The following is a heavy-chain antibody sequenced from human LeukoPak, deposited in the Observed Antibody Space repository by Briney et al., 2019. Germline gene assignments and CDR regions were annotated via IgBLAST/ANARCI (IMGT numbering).Heavy chain of an antibody. V-gene: IGHV4-34*01. CDR3: ARGRDVVVTAIPRFDP. CDR1: GGSFSGYY. J-gene: IGHJ5*02. Sequence: AETLSLTCAVYGGSFSGYYWSWIRQPPGKGLEWIGEINHSGSTNYNPSLKSRVTISVDTSKNQFSLKLSSVTAADTAVYYCARGRDVVVTAIPRFDPWGQGTLVTVSS. CDR2: INHSGST. D-gene: IGHD2-21*02.